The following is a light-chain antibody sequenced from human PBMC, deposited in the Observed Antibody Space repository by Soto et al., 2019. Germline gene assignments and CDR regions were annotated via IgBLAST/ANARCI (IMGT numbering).Light chain of an antibody. J-gene: IGKJ1*01. CDR3: HQYYNSPWT. Sequence: DIVMTQSPDSLAVSLGARATINCKTSPSVLYRSNNKNYLAWYQQKPGQPPKLLIYWASTRETGVPDRFSGSGSGTDFTLTISSLQAEDVAVYYCHQYYNSPWTFGQGTKVEIK. CDR2: WAS. V-gene: IGKV4-1*01. CDR1: PSVLYRSNNKNY.